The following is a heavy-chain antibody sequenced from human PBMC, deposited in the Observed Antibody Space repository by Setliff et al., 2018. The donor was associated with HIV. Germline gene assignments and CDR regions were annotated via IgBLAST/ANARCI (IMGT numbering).Heavy chain of an antibody. CDR1: GGSISSGDYY. J-gene: IGHJ5*02. CDR2: TYYSGST. V-gene: IGHV4-39*01. D-gene: IGHD3-22*01. Sequence: SETLSLTCTVSGGSISSGDYYWSWIRQPPGKGLEWIGSTYYSGSTYYNPSLKSRVTISVDTSKNQFSLKLSSVTAADAAVYYCASRVYYYDSSGYLREEGFDPWGQGTLVTVSS. CDR3: ASRVYYYDSSGYLREEGFDP.